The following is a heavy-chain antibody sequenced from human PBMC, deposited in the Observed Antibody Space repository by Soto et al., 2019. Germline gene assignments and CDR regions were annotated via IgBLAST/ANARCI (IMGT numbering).Heavy chain of an antibody. V-gene: IGHV4-30-2*01. CDR3: ARVEHIVVVTAIPAWFDP. CDR1: GGSSSSGGDS. J-gene: IGHJ5*02. D-gene: IGHD2-21*02. Sequence: TLSLTWGVSGGSSSSGGDSWSWIRQPPGKGLEWIGYIYHSGSTYYNQSLKSRVTISVDRSKNQFSLKLSSVTAADTAVYYCARVEHIVVVTAIPAWFDPWGQGTLVTVSS. CDR2: IYHSGST.